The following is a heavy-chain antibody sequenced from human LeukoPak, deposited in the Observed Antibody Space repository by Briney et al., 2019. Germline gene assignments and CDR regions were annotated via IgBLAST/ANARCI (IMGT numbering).Heavy chain of an antibody. D-gene: IGHD3-16*01. Sequence: GGSLRLSCAASGFTVSSNYMSWVRQAPGKGLEWVSVIYSGGSTYYADSVKGRFTISRDNSKNTLYLQMNSLRAEDTAVYYCARGGGGYLYYFDFWGQGTLVTVSS. CDR3: ARGGGGYLYYFDF. CDR2: IYSGGST. CDR1: GFTVSSNY. J-gene: IGHJ4*02. V-gene: IGHV3-53*01.